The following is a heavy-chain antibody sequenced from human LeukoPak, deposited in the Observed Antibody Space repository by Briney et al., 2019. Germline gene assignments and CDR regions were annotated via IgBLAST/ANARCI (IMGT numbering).Heavy chain of an antibody. Sequence: GGSLRLSCAASGFTFSSYSMNWVRQAPGKGLEWVSSISSSSSYIYYADSVKGRFTISRDNAKNSLYLQMNSLRAEDKAVYYCARDQDSYGQDYYDSSGYYRWGQGTLVTVSS. CDR1: GFTFSSYS. CDR2: ISSSSSYI. J-gene: IGHJ4*02. V-gene: IGHV3-21*01. CDR3: ARDQDSYGQDYYDSSGYYR. D-gene: IGHD3-22*01.